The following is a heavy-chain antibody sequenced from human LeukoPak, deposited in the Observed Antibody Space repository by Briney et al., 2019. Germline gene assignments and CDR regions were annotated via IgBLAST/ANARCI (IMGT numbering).Heavy chain of an antibody. CDR3: ARFRMGRFLEWNWFDP. CDR1: GGSFSGYY. Sequence: SETLSLTCAVYGGSFSGYYWSWIRQPPGKGLEWIGETNHSGSTNYNPSLKSRVTISVDTSKNQFSLKLSSVTAADTAVYYCARFRMGRFLEWNWFDPWGQGTLVTVSS. V-gene: IGHV4-34*01. D-gene: IGHD3-3*01. CDR2: TNHSGST. J-gene: IGHJ5*02.